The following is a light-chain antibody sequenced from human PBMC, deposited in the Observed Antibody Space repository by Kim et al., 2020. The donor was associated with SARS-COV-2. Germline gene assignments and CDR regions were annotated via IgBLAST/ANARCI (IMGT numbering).Light chain of an antibody. CDR1: SLRSYY. Sequence: SSELTQDPAVSVALGQTVRITCQGDSLRSYYATWYQQKPGQAPILVIYGKNNRPSGIPDRFSGSSSGNTASLTITGTQAGDEAYYYCNSRDSNDNVVFRGGTQLTVL. CDR2: GKN. V-gene: IGLV3-19*01. J-gene: IGLJ2*01. CDR3: NSRDSNDNVV.